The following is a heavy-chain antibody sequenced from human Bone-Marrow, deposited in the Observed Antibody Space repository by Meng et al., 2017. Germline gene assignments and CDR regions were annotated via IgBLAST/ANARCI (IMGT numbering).Heavy chain of an antibody. CDR2: INTNTANP. CDR3: ARGGYCSGGSCYPAGY. J-gene: IGHJ4*02. V-gene: IGHV7-4-1*02. Sequence: ASVKVSCKASGYTFTSYAMNWVRQAPGQGLEWMGWINTNTANPTYAQGFTGRFVFSLDTSVSTAYLQISSLKAEDTAVYYCARGGYCSGGSCYPAGYWGQGTLVTVSS. D-gene: IGHD2-15*01. CDR1: GYTFTSYA.